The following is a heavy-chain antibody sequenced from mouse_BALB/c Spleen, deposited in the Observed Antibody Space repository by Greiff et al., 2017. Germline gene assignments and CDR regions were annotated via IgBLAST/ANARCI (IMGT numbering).Heavy chain of an antibody. Sequence: QVQLQQSGAELAKPGASVKMSCKASGYTFTSYWMHWVKQRPGQGLEWIGYINPSTGYTEYNQKFKDKATLTADKSSSTAYMQLSSLTSEDSAVYYCARSMITTSAWFAYWGQGTLVTVSA. D-gene: IGHD2-4*01. CDR1: GYTFTSYW. J-gene: IGHJ3*01. CDR2: INPSTGYT. V-gene: IGHV1-7*01. CDR3: ARSMITTSAWFAY.